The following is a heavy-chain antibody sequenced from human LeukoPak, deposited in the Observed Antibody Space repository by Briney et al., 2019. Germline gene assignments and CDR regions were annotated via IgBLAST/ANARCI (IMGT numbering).Heavy chain of an antibody. V-gene: IGHV3-30*02. CDR3: AKYCSSTSWSSYISGFHYFDY. CDR2: IRYDGSNK. Sequence: GGSLRPSCAASGFTFSSDGMHWVRQAPGKGLEWVAFIRYDGSNKYYADSVKGRFTISRDNSKNTLYLQMNSLRAEDTAVYYCAKYCSSTSWSSYISGFHYFDYWGQGTLVTVSS. D-gene: IGHD2-2*01. CDR1: GFTFSSDG. J-gene: IGHJ4*02.